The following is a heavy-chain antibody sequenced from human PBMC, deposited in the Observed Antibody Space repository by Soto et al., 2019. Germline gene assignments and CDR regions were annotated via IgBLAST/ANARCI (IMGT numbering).Heavy chain of an antibody. CDR2: IYYSGST. V-gene: IGHV4-31*03. CDR1: GGSISSGGYY. CDR3: ATRLLWFGEFIDY. J-gene: IGHJ4*02. Sequence: SETLSLTCTVSGGSISSGGYYWSWIRQHPGKGLEWIGYIYYSGSTYYNPSLKSRVTISVDTSKNQLSLKLSSVTAADTAVYYCATRLLWFGEFIDYWGQGTLVTVSS. D-gene: IGHD3-10*01.